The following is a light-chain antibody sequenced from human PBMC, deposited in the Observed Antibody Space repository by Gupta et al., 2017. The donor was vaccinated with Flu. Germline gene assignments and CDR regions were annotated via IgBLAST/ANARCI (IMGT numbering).Light chain of an antibody. CDR2: GAS. CDR1: QSVSSN. V-gene: IGKV3-15*01. J-gene: IGKJ1*01. Sequence: GERATLSCRASQSVSSNLAWYQQRASQAPRLLIYGASTRATGIPARFSGSGSGTEFTLTISSLQSEDFAVYYCQQYHNWPRTFGQGTKVEIK. CDR3: QQYHNWPRT.